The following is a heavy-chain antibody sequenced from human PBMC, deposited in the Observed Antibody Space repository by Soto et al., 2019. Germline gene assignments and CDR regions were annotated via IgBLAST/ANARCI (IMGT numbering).Heavy chain of an antibody. V-gene: IGHV4-59*01. D-gene: IGHD2-2*02. CDR2: IYYSGST. CDR3: ARQDCSSTSCYINWFDP. Sequence: QVQLQESGPGLVKPSETLSLTCTVSGGSISSYYWSWIRQPPGKGLEWIGYIYYSGSTNYNPSLKSRVTSSVDTSKNQFSLKLSAVTAADTAVYYCARQDCSSTSCYINWFDPWGQGTLVTVSS. CDR1: GGSISSYY. J-gene: IGHJ5*02.